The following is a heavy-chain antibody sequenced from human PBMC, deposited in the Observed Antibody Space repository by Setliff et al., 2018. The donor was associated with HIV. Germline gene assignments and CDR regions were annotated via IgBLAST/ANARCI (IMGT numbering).Heavy chain of an antibody. CDR1: GYAINNNFF. Sequence: SETLSLTCAVSGYAINNNFFWGWVRQPPGKGLEWIGSIYHSGSTYYNPSLKSRVTISVDTSKNQFSLKLSSVTAADTAVYYCARADPVYGSGSCLDYWGQGTLVTVSS. D-gene: IGHD3-10*01. CDR2: IYHSGST. V-gene: IGHV4-38-2*01. J-gene: IGHJ4*02. CDR3: ARADPVYGSGSCLDY.